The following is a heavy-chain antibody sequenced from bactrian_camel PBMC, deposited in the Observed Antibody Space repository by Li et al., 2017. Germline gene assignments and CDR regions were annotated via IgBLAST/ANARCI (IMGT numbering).Heavy chain of an antibody. Sequence: HVQLVESGGGSVQVGGSLRLSCVASGDTISRYCMGWFRQIPDKEREGVAGIESDGSTSYADSVKGRFTISQDNAKNTLYLQMNDLKPEDTATYVCAADPDGGFCSPSNDFGSWGQGTQVTVS. CDR3: AADPDGGFCSPSNDFGS. V-gene: IGHV3S9*01. CDR2: IESDGST. CDR1: GDTISRYC. J-gene: IGHJ6*01. D-gene: IGHD2*01.